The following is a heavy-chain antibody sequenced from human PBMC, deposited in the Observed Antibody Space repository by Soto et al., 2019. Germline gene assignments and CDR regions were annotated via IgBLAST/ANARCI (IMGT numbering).Heavy chain of an antibody. CDR3: ARVSAFWTGSYINWFDP. CDR2: IYYSGST. CDR1: GGSISSGGYF. V-gene: IGHV4-31*03. Sequence: QTLSLTCTVSGGSISSGGYFWSWIRQHPGKGLEWIGYIYYSGSTYYNPSLKSRVTISVDTSKNQFSLKLSSVTAADTAVYYCARVSAFWTGSYINWFDPWGPG. J-gene: IGHJ5*02. D-gene: IGHD3-10*01.